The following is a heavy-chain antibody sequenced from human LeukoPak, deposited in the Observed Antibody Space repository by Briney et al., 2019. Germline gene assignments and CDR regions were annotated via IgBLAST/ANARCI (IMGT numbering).Heavy chain of an antibody. CDR2: INEDGSQK. V-gene: IGHV3-7*01. CDR1: GFTFSSSW. J-gene: IGHJ4*02. D-gene: IGHD6-19*01. CDR3: ARGIAVTVGRCLDY. Sequence: GGSLRLSCAASGFTFSSSWMNWVRQAPGKGLEWVGNINEDGSQKNYGDSAKGRFTISRDNARNSLYLHMNSLRVEDRAVYYCARGIAVTVGRCLDYWGRGILVTVSS.